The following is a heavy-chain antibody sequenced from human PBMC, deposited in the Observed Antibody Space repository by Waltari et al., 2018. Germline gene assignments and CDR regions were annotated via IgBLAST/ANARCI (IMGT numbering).Heavy chain of an antibody. V-gene: IGHV3-15*01. CDR1: GFPFSSAW. J-gene: IGHJ3*02. CDR3: VTEGYNDGYHALNI. D-gene: IGHD5-18*01. Sequence: EVLLVEFGGGLVEPGGSLTLSCAASGFPFSSAWMSWVRQAPGEGRGWVGRVRRSTEWGAADYAAPVKGRFIVSRDDSGSTLFLQMSSLKTEDTGVYYCVTEGYNDGYHALNIWGQGTVVTVSS. CDR2: VRRSTEWGAA.